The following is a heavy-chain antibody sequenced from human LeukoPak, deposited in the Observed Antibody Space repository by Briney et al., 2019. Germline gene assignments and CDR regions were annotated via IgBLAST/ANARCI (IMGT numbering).Heavy chain of an antibody. CDR1: GYNLTGHY. Sequence: ASVMVCCPASGYNLTGHYMQWVRQAPGQGLEWMGWSNPNMGGLNHAQKFQGKVTMTRDTSIRSAYIDLRGLSSDDPAAYYCARDRIYGDPSSAFDYWGQGTLVTVSS. V-gene: IGHV1-2*02. J-gene: IGHJ4*02. CDR3: ARDRIYGDPSSAFDY. CDR2: SNPNMGGL. D-gene: IGHD4-17*01.